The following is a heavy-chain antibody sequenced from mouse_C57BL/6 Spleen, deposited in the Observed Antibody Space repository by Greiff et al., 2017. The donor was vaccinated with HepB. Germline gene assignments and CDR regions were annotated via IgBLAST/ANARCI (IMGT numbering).Heavy chain of an antibody. CDR1: GYTFTSYW. J-gene: IGHJ3*01. CDR3: ARGEALAWFAY. CDR2: IYPGSGST. Sequence: QVQLQQPGAELVKPGASVKLSCKASGYTFTSYWITWVRQSPGQGLEWIGDIYPGSGSTNYNEKLKSKATLTVDTSTSTAYMQLSSLTSEDAAVYYCARGEALAWFAYWGQGTLVTVSA. V-gene: IGHV1-55*01.